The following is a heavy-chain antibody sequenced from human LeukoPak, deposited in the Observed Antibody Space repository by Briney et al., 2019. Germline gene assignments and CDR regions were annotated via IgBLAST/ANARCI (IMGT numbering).Heavy chain of an antibody. CDR3: ATPGEFLEWLLGNY. J-gene: IGHJ4*02. V-gene: IGHV3-74*01. D-gene: IGHD3-3*01. CDR2: INSDGSST. Sequence: PGGSLRLSCAASGFTFSSYWMHWVRQAPGKGLVWVSRINSDGSSTNYADSVKGRFTISRDNAKNTLYLQMNSLRAEDTAVYYCATPGEFLEWLLGNYWGQGTLVTVSS. CDR1: GFTFSSYW.